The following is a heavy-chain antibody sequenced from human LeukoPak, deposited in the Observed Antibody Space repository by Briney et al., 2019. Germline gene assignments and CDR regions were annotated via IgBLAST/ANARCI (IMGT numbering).Heavy chain of an antibody. CDR3: ARGSPEHSSKLEK. J-gene: IGHJ4*02. V-gene: IGHV4-59*01. CDR1: GGSITNYY. Sequence: SETLSLTCTVSGGSITNYYWNWIRQPPGKGLEWIGYIYYSGSTDHNPSLKSRVTISVDTSRNQFSLTLSSVTAADTAVYYCARGSPEHSSKLEKWGQGTLVTVSS. D-gene: IGHD1-1*01. CDR2: IYYSGST.